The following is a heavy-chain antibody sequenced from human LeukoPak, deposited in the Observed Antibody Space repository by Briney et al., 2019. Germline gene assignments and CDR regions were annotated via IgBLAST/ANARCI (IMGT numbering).Heavy chain of an antibody. J-gene: IGHJ4*02. Sequence: ASVKVSCKASGNAFSNYFIHWVRQAPGHGPEWMGVIDRSGVSTSYAQKFQGRISVSSDMSTSTVYMELSSLTSEDTAVYFCATNSGARDSGNWGQGTLVTVSS. CDR1: GNAFSNYF. V-gene: IGHV1-46*01. CDR3: ATNSGARDSGN. D-gene: IGHD5-24*01. CDR2: IDRSGVST.